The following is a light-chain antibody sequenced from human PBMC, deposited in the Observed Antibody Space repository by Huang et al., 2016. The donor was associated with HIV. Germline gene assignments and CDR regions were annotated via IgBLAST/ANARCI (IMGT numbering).Light chain of an antibody. CDR1: QSPRHSNAYND. CDR3: MQALQTPRT. J-gene: IGKJ2*01. Sequence: DIVMTQSPLSLPVTPGEPASIPCRSSQSPRHSNAYNDLDWYLQKPGQSPQLLIYLGSNRASGVPDRFSGSGSGTDFTLKINRVEAEDVGVYYCMQALQTPRTFGQGTKLEIK. CDR2: LGS. V-gene: IGKV2-28*01.